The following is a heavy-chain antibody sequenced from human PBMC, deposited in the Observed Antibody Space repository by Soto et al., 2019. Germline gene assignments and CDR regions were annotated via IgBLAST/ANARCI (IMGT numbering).Heavy chain of an antibody. D-gene: IGHD5-12*01. CDR1: GFSLTTSGVG. CDR3: VHRMIVAGHWFFDI. Sequence: QIALRESGPTLVKPTQTLTLTCSFSGFSLTTSGVGVGWIRQPPGKALEWLALIHGDDEKNYSPSLRTRLTITKATSKNQAVLTMTNMDPVDTATYYGVHRMIVAGHWFFDIWGRGTLVTVSS. V-gene: IGHV2-5*02. J-gene: IGHJ2*01. CDR2: IHGDDEK.